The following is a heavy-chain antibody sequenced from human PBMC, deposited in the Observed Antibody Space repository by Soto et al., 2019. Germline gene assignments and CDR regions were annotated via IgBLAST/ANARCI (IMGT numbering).Heavy chain of an antibody. J-gene: IGHJ6*02. D-gene: IGHD2-2*01. Sequence: LRLSCAASGFTFSSYAMHWVRQAPGKGLEWVAVISYDGSNQYYADSVKGRFTISRDNAKNTLYLQMNSLRVEDTALYYCARGTSFAYYYYGMDVWGQGTTVTVS. CDR1: GFTFSSYA. V-gene: IGHV3-30*04. CDR2: ISYDGSNQ. CDR3: ARGTSFAYYYYGMDV.